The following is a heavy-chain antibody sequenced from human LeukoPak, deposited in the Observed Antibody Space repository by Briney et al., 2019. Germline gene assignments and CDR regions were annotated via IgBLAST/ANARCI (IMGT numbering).Heavy chain of an antibody. CDR3: GVLRDY. J-gene: IGHJ4*02. V-gene: IGHV4-61*01. CDR1: GGSVSSGSYY. Sequence: SETLSLTCTVSGGSVSSGSYYWSWIRQPPGKGLEWIGYIYYSGSTNYNPSLKSRVTISVDTSKNQFSLKLSSVTAADTAVYYCGVLRDYWGQGTLVTVSS. CDR2: IYYSGST.